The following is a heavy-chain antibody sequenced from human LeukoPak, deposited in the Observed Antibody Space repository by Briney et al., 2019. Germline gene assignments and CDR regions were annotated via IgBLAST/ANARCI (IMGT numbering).Heavy chain of an antibody. CDR1: GFTFSSYG. V-gene: IGHV3-30*18. J-gene: IGHJ4*02. D-gene: IGHD2-15*01. CDR3: AKDKVVLGAYFDY. CDR2: ISYDGSNK. Sequence: HPGGSLRLSRAASGFTFSSYGMHWVRQAPGKGLEWVAVISYDGSNKYYADSVKGRFTISRDNSKNTLYLQMNSLRTEDTAVYYCAKDKVVLGAYFDYWGQGTLVTVSS.